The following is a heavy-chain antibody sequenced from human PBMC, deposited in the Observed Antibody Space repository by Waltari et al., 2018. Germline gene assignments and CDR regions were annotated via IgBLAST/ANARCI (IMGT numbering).Heavy chain of an antibody. CDR3: ARGLAWPFSSGTYSYFDF. CDR2: INHSGST. CDR1: GGSFSTYY. Sequence: QVQLQQWGAGLLKPSETLSLTCAVHGGSFSTYYWRWIRQPPGKGLEWIGDINHSGSTNYKSSLKSRATISLDTSKNQFSLKLTSVTAADTAVYYCARGLAWPFSSGTYSYFDFWGQGSLVAVSS. J-gene: IGHJ4*02. D-gene: IGHD3-10*01. V-gene: IGHV4-34*01.